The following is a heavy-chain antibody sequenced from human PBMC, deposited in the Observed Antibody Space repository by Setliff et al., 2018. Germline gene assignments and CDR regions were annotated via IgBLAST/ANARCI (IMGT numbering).Heavy chain of an antibody. D-gene: IGHD5-18*01. V-gene: IGHV4-61*09. CDR3: ARLPPLHTPMALTFDY. CDR2: VYTSWST. Sequence: PSETLSLTCTVSGDSISSRTHYWSWIRQPAGKGLEWFGQVYTSWSTNYNPSLKSRVTISVDTSKNQFSLELRSVTAADTAVYYCARLPPLHTPMALTFDYWGQGILVTVSS. J-gene: IGHJ4*02. CDR1: GDSISSRTHY.